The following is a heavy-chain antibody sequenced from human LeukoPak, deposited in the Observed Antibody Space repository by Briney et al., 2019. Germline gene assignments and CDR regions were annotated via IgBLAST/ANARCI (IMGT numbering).Heavy chain of an antibody. Sequence: GGSLRLSCAASGFTFSSYGMHWVRQAPGKGLEWVAVIWYDGSNKYYADSVKGRFTISRDNSKNTLYLQMNSLRAEDTAVYYCAGDSSSYFSSSEFDYWGQGTLVTVSS. CDR3: AGDSSSYFSSSEFDY. CDR1: GFTFSSYG. J-gene: IGHJ4*02. V-gene: IGHV3-33*01. D-gene: IGHD6-6*01. CDR2: IWYDGSNK.